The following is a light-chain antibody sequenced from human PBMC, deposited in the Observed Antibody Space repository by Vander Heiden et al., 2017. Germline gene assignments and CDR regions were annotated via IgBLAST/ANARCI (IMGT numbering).Light chain of an antibody. J-gene: IGKJ1*01. Sequence: DIVMTQSPLSLPVTPGEPASISCRSSQSLLHNNGYNYLEWYLQKPGQSPQLLIYLGSNRASGVPDRFSGSGSGTDFTLKISRVEAEDVGVYYCMQALQTPRTFGQGTNVDIK. CDR1: QSLLHNNGYNY. V-gene: IGKV2-28*01. CDR3: MQALQTPRT. CDR2: LGS.